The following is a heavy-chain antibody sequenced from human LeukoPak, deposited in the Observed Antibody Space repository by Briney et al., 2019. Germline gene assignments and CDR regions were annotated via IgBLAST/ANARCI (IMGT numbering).Heavy chain of an antibody. CDR3: ARKYCSTTSCLFDN. CDR1: GFAFSRYE. J-gene: IGHJ4*02. V-gene: IGHV3-48*03. CDR2: ISSSGTTI. Sequence: GGSLRLSCAASGFAFSRYEMNWVRQAPGKGLQWVSDISSSGTTIYYADSVKGRFTISRDNAKNSLYLQMNSLRAEDTAVYYCARKYCSTTSCLFDNWGQGTLVTVSS. D-gene: IGHD2-2*01.